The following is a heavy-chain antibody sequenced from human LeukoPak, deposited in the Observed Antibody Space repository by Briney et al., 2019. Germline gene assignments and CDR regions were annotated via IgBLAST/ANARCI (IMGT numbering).Heavy chain of an antibody. J-gene: IGHJ5*02. D-gene: IGHD4-17*01. CDR3: ARSHDYGDYSWFDP. V-gene: IGHV3-66*01. Sequence: GGSQRLSCAASGFTVSSNYMSWVRQAPGKGLEWVSVIYSGGSTYYADSVKGRFTISRNNSKNTLYLQMNSLRAEDTAVYYCARSHDYGDYSWFDPWGQGTLVTVSS. CDR1: GFTVSSNY. CDR2: IYSGGST.